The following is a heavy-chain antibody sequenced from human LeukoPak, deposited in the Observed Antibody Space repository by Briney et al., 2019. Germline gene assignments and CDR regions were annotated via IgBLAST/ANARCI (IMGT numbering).Heavy chain of an antibody. Sequence: PSETLSLTCTVSGGSISSYYWSWIRQPPGKGLEWIGYIYDSGSTNYNPSLESRVTISVDTSKNQFSLKLSSVTAADMAVYYCARVGGTNYYYYGMDVWGQGTTVTVSS. CDR1: GGSISSYY. CDR2: IYDSGST. D-gene: IGHD3-10*01. J-gene: IGHJ6*02. CDR3: ARVGGTNYYYYGMDV. V-gene: IGHV4-59*01.